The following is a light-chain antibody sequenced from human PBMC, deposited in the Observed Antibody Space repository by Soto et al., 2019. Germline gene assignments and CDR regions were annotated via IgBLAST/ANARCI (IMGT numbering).Light chain of an antibody. V-gene: IGKV3-20*01. CDR1: ESVSSSF. Sequence: EIVLTQSPGTLSLSPGERATLSCRASESVSSSFLAWYQQKPGQAPRLLIYGASSRATGIPDRFSGSGSGTDFTLTISRREPEDFAVYYCQQYDSSPWTVGQGTKVEIK. CDR2: GAS. CDR3: QQYDSSPWT. J-gene: IGKJ1*01.